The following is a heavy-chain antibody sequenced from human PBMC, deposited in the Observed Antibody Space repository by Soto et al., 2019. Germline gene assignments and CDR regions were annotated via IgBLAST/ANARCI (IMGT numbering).Heavy chain of an antibody. Sequence: AETLSLTSTVSGGSSSNYYWSWIRQPPGKGLQWIGYIFSSGSTNYNPSLKSRVTISVDTSKNQFSLNLSSVTAADTAVYYCARQRRDFDYWGQGSLVTVSS. CDR1: GGSSSNYY. J-gene: IGHJ4*02. CDR3: ARQRRDFDY. CDR2: IFSSGST. V-gene: IGHV4-59*08.